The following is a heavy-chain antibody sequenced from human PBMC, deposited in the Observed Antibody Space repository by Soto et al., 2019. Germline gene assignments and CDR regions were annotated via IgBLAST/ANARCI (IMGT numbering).Heavy chain of an antibody. D-gene: IGHD3-22*01. CDR1: GFTFSSYS. J-gene: IGHJ4*02. CDR3: ARDDDDSSGYYDY. V-gene: IGHV3-21*01. Sequence: GGSLRLSCAASGFTFSSYSTNWVRQAPGKGLEWVSSISSSSSYIYYADSVKGRFTISRDNAKNSLYLQMNSLRAEDTAVYYCARDDDDSSGYYDYWGQGTLVTVSS. CDR2: ISSSSSYI.